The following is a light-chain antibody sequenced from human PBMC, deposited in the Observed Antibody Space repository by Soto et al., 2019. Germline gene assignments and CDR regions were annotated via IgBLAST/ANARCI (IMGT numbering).Light chain of an antibody. Sequence: EIVLTQSPGTLSLSPGEKVALSCRASQTVTSTQLAWYQHKPGQAPRLVIYGSSNRATGIPDRFSGSGSGTDFTLTISRLEPEDFAVYYCHQYASSPRTFGQGTKVESK. CDR1: QTVTSTQ. CDR2: GSS. J-gene: IGKJ1*01. CDR3: HQYASSPRT. V-gene: IGKV3-20*01.